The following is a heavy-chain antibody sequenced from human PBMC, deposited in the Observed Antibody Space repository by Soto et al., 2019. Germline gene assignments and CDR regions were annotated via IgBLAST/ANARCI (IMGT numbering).Heavy chain of an antibody. CDR1: GFTFSSYA. CDR3: ARDNGGPSDY. Sequence: GGSLRLSRADSGFTFSSYAMHWVRQAPGKGREWVAVISYDGSNKYYADSVKGRFTISRDNSKNTLYLQMNSLRAEDTAVYYCARDNGGPSDYWGQGTLVTVSS. V-gene: IGHV3-30*04. CDR2: ISYDGSNK. J-gene: IGHJ4*02. D-gene: IGHD4-17*01.